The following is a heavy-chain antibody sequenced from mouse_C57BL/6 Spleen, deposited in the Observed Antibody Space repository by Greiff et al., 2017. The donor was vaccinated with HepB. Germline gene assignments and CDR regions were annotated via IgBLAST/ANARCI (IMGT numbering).Heavy chain of an antibody. Sequence: EVMLVESGGGLVKPGGSLKLSCAASGFTFSSYAMSWVRQTPEKRLEWVATISDGGSYTYYPDNVKGRFTISRDNAKNNLYLQMSHLKSEDTAMYYCAREKDPIYYDYDWYFDVWGTGTTVTVSS. CDR2: ISDGGSYT. V-gene: IGHV5-4*01. J-gene: IGHJ1*03. CDR3: AREKDPIYYDYDWYFDV. CDR1: GFTFSSYA. D-gene: IGHD2-4*01.